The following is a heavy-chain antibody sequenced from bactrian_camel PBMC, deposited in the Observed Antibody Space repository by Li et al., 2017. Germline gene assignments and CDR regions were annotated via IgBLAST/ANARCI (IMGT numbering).Heavy chain of an antibody. CDR3: AADRSLVCFDRGYEWHY. J-gene: IGHJ4*01. Sequence: HVQLVESGGGSVQPGGSLTLSCVVSGYTYSAYCMGWFKERERVAAIDSDENSVYADSVKGRYTISFDAAVSTLYLQMNNLKPEDTGMYHCAADRSLVCFDRGYEWHYYGQGTQVTVS. V-gene: IGHV3S53*01. CDR1: GYTYSAYC. CDR2: IDSDENS. D-gene: IGHD3*01.